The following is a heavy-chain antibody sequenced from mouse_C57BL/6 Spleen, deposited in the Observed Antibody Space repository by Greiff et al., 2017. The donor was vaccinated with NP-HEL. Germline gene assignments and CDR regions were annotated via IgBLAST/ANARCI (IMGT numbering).Heavy chain of an antibody. CDR1: GYTFTSYG. V-gene: IGHV1-81*01. CDR3: ASYAGSPYAMDY. D-gene: IGHD2-3*01. Sequence: VQLQQSGAELARPGASVKLSCKASGYTFTSYGISWVKQRTGQGLEWIGEIYPRSGNTYYNEKFKGKATLTADKSSSTAYMELRSLTSEDSAVYFCASYAGSPYAMDYWGQGTSVTVSS. J-gene: IGHJ4*01. CDR2: IYPRSGNT.